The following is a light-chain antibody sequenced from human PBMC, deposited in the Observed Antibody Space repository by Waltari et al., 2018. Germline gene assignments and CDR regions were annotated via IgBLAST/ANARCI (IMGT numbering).Light chain of an antibody. J-gene: IGKJ5*01. CDR3: QQSYSTPGIT. CDR2: AAS. CDR1: QSISSY. Sequence: DIQMTQSPSPLSASVRDRVTITCRASQSISSYLNWYQQKPGKAPKLLIYAASSLQSGVPSRFSGSGSGTDFTLTISSLQPEDFATYYCQQSYSTPGITFGQGTRLEIK. V-gene: IGKV1-39*01.